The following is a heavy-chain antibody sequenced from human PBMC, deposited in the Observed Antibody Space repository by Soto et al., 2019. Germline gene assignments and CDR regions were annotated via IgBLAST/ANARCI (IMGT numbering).Heavy chain of an antibody. CDR1: GYTFANYG. D-gene: IGHD3-22*01. CDR2: INAGDGGT. Sequence: ASVKVSCEASGYTFANYGIHWVRQAPGQRLEWMGWINAGDGGTKYSENFQDRVTITRDTSASTVYLGLSSLSSEDTASYYCARTGHSGSYDFWGQGTLVTVSS. CDR3: ARTGHSGSYDF. J-gene: IGHJ4*02. V-gene: IGHV1-3*01.